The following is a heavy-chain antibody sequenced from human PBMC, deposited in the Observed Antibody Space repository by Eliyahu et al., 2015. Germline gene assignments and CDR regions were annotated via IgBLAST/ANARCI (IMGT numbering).Heavy chain of an antibody. CDR2: ISGSGGST. Sequence: EVQLLESGGGLVQPGGSLRLSCAASGFXFSXYAMSWVRQAPGKGLEWVSAISGSGGSTYYADSVKGRFTISRDNSKNTLYLQMNSLRAEDTAVYYCAKDGGGRGYSYGFDYWGQGTLVTVSS. CDR3: AKDGGGRGYSYGFDY. D-gene: IGHD5-18*01. CDR1: GFXFSXYA. J-gene: IGHJ4*02. V-gene: IGHV3-23*01.